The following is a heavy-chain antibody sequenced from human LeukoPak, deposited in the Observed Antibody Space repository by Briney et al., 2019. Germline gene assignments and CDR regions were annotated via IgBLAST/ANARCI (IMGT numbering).Heavy chain of an antibody. CDR3: ARDLTQYSSSSGYYYGMDV. V-gene: IGHV1-46*01. D-gene: IGHD6-6*01. J-gene: IGHJ6*02. CDR2: INPSGGST. Sequence: GASVKVSCKASGYTFTSYDINWVRQATGQGLEWMGIINPSGGSTSYAQKFQGRVTMTTDTSTSTVYMELSSLRSEDTAVYYCARDLTQYSSSSGYYYGMDVWGQGTTVTVSS. CDR1: GYTFTSYD.